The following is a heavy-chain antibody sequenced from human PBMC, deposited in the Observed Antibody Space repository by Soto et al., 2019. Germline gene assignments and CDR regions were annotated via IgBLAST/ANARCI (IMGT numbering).Heavy chain of an antibody. J-gene: IGHJ6*02. Sequence: SETLSLTCAVYGGSFSGYYWSWIRQPPGKGLEWIGEINHSGSTNYTPSLKSRVTISVDTSKNQFSLKLSSVTAADTAVYYCARPPLVVPAAIPSYYYGMDVWGQGTTVTVSS. CDR1: GGSFSGYY. D-gene: IGHD2-2*02. CDR2: INHSGST. V-gene: IGHV4-34*01. CDR3: ARPPLVVPAAIPSYYYGMDV.